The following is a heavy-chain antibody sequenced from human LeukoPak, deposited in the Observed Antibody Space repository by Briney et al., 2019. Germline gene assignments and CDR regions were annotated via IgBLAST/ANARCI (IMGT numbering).Heavy chain of an antibody. V-gene: IGHV4-34*01. Sequence: PSETLSLTCAVYVGSFSGYYWSWIRQPAGKGLEWIGEINHSGSTNYNPSFKSRVTISVATSKYQFSLKLSSVTAADTAVYYCAKESSAGACSGGSCYSDVHSRRQGTLATVSS. CDR2: INHSGST. J-gene: IGHJ5*01. D-gene: IGHD2-15*01. CDR3: AKESSAGACSGGSCYSDVHS. CDR1: VGSFSGYY.